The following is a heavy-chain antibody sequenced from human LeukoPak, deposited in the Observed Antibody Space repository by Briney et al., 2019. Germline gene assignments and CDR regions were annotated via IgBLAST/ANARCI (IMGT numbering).Heavy chain of an antibody. Sequence: PGGPLRLSCAASGFTFSSYAMSWVRQAPGKGLEWVSAISGSGGSTYYADSVKGRFTISRDNSKNTLYLQMNSLRAEDTAVYYCAKGQSYGTVTTDGFDYWGQGTLVTVSS. V-gene: IGHV3-23*01. J-gene: IGHJ4*02. D-gene: IGHD4-11*01. CDR1: GFTFSSYA. CDR2: ISGSGGST. CDR3: AKGQSYGTVTTDGFDY.